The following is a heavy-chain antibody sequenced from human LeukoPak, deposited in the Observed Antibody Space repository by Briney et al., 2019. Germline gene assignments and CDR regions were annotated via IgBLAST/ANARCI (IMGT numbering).Heavy chain of an antibody. V-gene: IGHV3-64D*06. Sequence: PGGSLRLSCSASGFTFSSYAMHWVRRAPGKGLEYVSAISSNGGSTYYADSVKGRFTISRDNSKNTLYLQMSSLRAEDTAVYYCVKEGYKRNQFSTTAFENWGQGTMV. D-gene: IGHD1-14*01. CDR2: ISSNGGST. CDR1: GFTFSSYA. CDR3: VKEGYKRNQFSTTAFEN. J-gene: IGHJ3*02.